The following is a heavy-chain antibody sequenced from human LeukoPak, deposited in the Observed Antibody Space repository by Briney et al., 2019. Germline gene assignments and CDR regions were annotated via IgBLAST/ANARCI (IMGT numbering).Heavy chain of an antibody. Sequence: GSLRLSCAASGFNYSSYTMNWVRQAPGMGLEWLSYISASRGITYYADSVKGRFTISRDDAKNSLFLQMNSLRAEDTAVYYCARESTEDRPGSWGQGTLVTVSS. J-gene: IGHJ5*02. CDR2: ISASRGIT. CDR3: ARESTEDRPGS. V-gene: IGHV3-48*04. D-gene: IGHD5/OR15-5a*01. CDR1: GFNYSSYT.